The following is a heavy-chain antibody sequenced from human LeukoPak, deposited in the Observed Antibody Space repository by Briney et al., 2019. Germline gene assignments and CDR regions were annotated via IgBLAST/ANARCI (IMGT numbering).Heavy chain of an antibody. V-gene: IGHV3-23*01. J-gene: IGHJ4*02. Sequence: PGGSLRLSCAASGFTFSSYAMSWVRQAPGKGLEWVSAISGSGGSTYYADSVKGRFTISRDNSKNTLYLQMNSLRAEDTAVYYCAKYIRRSSSGGVRTDYWGQGTLVTVSS. CDR1: GFTFSSYA. D-gene: IGHD6-13*01. CDR2: ISGSGGST. CDR3: AKYIRRSSSGGVRTDY.